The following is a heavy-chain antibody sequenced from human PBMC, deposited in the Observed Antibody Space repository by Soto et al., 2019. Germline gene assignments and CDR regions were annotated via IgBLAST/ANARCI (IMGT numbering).Heavy chain of an antibody. Sequence: GESLKISCKGSGYSFTSYWIGWVRQMPGKGLEWMGIIYPGDSDTRYSPSFQGQVTISADKSTSSAYLQWSSLKASDTAMYYCARHGSGTYYKGYAFDIWGQGTMVTVSS. J-gene: IGHJ3*02. V-gene: IGHV5-51*01. D-gene: IGHD3-10*01. CDR3: ARHGSGTYYKGYAFDI. CDR2: IYPGDSDT. CDR1: GYSFTSYW.